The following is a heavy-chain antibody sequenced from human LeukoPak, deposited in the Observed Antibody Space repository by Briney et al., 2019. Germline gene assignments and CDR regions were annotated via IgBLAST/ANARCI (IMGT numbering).Heavy chain of an antibody. CDR1: GFTFSSYG. D-gene: IGHD5-12*01. Sequence: GGSLRLSCAASGFTFSSYGMHWVRQAPGKGLEWVSYISSSSSTIYCADSVKGRFTISRDNAKNSLYLQMNSLRAEDTAVYYCARDGYSNYEDRWFDPWGQGTLVTVSS. CDR3: ARDGYSNYEDRWFDP. V-gene: IGHV3-48*01. CDR2: ISSSSSTI. J-gene: IGHJ5*02.